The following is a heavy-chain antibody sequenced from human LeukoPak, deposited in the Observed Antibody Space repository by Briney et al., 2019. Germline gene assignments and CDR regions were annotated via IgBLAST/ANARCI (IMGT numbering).Heavy chain of an antibody. CDR1: GFTFSSHS. Sequence: PGGSLRLSCAASGFTFSSHSMHWVRQAPGKGLEWVAVIWYDGSDKYYADSVKGRFTVSRDNSKNTLYLQMNSLRAEDTAVYYCARDAWRSYGANSVDYWGQGTLVTVSS. D-gene: IGHD4-23*01. CDR2: IWYDGSDK. J-gene: IGHJ4*02. V-gene: IGHV3-33*01. CDR3: ARDAWRSYGANSVDY.